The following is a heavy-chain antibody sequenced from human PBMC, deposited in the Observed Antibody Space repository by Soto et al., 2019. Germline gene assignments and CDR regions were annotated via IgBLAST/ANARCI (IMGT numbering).Heavy chain of an antibody. CDR2: IYYSGIT. Sequence: SETLSLTCTVSGVSISNSSYYWGWIRRPPGKGLEWIGTIYYSGITYYNPSLKSRVTISVDTSKNQFSLKLTSVTAADTSVYYCARHGSTWGQLTLVTVYS. V-gene: IGHV4-39*01. CDR3: ARHGST. J-gene: IGHJ4*02. CDR1: GVSISNSSYY.